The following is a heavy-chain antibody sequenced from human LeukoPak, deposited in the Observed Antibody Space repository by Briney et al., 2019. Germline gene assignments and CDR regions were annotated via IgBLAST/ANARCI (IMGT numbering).Heavy chain of an antibody. V-gene: IGHV4-34*01. CDR2: INHSGST. Sequence: PETLSLTCAVYGGSFSGYHWSWIRQPPGKGLEWIGEINHSGSTNYNPSLKSRVTISVDTSKNQFSLKLSSVTAADTAVYYCAKWEVYYDTTGHYTIYFDPWGQGTLVTVSS. CDR3: AKWEVYYDTTGHYTIYFDP. J-gene: IGHJ5*02. D-gene: IGHD3-22*01. CDR1: GGSFSGYH.